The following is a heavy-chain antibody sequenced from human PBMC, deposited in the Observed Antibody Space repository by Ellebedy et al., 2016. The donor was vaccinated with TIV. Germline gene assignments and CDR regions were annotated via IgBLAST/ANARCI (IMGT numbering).Heavy chain of an antibody. CDR3: ARRLAAGDFGAFDI. V-gene: IGHV4-59*08. D-gene: IGHD6-25*01. CDR2: IYYSGST. CDR1: GGSISYYY. J-gene: IGHJ3*02. Sequence: SETLSLTCAVSGGSISYYYWNWIRQPPGKGLEWIGYIYYSGSTNYNPSLKSRVTISVDTSKNQFSLRLNSVTAADTAVYYCARRLAAGDFGAFDIWGQGTMVPVSS.